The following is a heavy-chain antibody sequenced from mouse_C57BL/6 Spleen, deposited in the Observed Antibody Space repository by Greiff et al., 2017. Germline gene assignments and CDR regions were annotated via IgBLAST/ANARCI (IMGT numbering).Heavy chain of an antibody. V-gene: IGHV5-4*01. CDR3: ARDLMVTSSFDY. CDR2: ISDGGSYT. Sequence: EVKVVESGGGLVKPGGSLKLSCAASGFTFSSYAMSWVRQTPEKRLEWVATISDGGSYTYYPDNVKGRFTISRDNAKNNLYLQMSHLKSEDTAMYYCARDLMVTSSFDYWGQGTTLTVSS. CDR1: GFTFSSYA. J-gene: IGHJ2*01. D-gene: IGHD2-2*01.